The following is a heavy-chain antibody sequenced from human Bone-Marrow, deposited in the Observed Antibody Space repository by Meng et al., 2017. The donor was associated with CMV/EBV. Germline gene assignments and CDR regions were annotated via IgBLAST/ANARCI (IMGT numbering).Heavy chain of an antibody. CDR1: GFTFSSYG. D-gene: IGHD5-12*01. CDR2: IWYDGSNK. Sequence: GESLKISCAASGFTFSSYGMHWVRQAPGKGLEWVAVIWYDGSNKYYADSVKGRFTISRDNSKNTLYLQMNSLRAEDTAVYYCAKGAAAKWLRPDYYYYYGMDVWAQGTTVTVSS. J-gene: IGHJ6*02. CDR3: AKGAAAKWLRPDYYYYYGMDV. V-gene: IGHV3-33*06.